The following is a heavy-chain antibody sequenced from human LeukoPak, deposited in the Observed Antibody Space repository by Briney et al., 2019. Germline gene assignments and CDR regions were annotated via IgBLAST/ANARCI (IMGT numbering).Heavy chain of an antibody. CDR2: INPNSGGT. J-gene: IGHJ4*02. Sequence: ASVSVSCKASGYTFTGYYMHWVRQAPGHGLEWMGWINPNSGGTDYAQKFQGRVTMTRDTSISTAYMDLSRLRSDDTAVYYCAKDFGGSLYHFDYWGQGTLVTVSS. CDR3: AKDFGGSLYHFDY. CDR1: GYTFTGYY. V-gene: IGHV1-2*02. D-gene: IGHD2-15*01.